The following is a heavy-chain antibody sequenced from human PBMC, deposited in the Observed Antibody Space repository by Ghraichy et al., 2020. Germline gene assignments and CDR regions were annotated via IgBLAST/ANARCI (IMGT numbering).Heavy chain of an antibody. CDR3: ARAGDYGFDY. D-gene: IGHD4-17*01. V-gene: IGHV4-30-2*01. CDR2: IYHSGST. CDR1: GGSISSGGYS. Sequence: SETLSLTCAVSGGSISSGGYSWIWIRQPPGKGLDWIGYIYHSGSTYYNPSLKSRVTISVDRSKNQFSLKLSSVTAADTAVYYCARAGDYGFDYWGQGTLVTVSS. J-gene: IGHJ4*02.